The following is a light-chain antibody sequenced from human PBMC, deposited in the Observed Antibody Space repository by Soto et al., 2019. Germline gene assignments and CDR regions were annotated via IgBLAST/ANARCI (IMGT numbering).Light chain of an antibody. V-gene: IGLV2-23*03. CDR3: CSYAGSNTFVI. CDR2: EGS. CDR1: NSDVGSYNL. Sequence: QSALTQPASVSGSPGQSITISCTGTNSDVGSYNLVAWYQHHPGKAPKLLIYEGSQRSSGVSNRFSGSKSGNTASLTISGLQAEDEADYYCCSYAGSNTFVIFGGGTKLTVL. J-gene: IGLJ2*01.